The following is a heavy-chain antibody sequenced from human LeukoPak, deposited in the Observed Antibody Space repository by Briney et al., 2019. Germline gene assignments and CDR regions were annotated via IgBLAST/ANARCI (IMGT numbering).Heavy chain of an antibody. CDR1: GFTVSSNY. J-gene: IGHJ4*02. Sequence: GGSLRLSCAASGFTVSSNYMSWVRQAPGKGLEWVSAISGSGGSTYYADSVKGRFTISRDNSKNTLYLQMNSLRAEDTAVYYCAKDPNTAMGPGLFDYWGQGTLVTVSS. D-gene: IGHD5-18*01. CDR3: AKDPNTAMGPGLFDY. V-gene: IGHV3-23*01. CDR2: ISGSGGST.